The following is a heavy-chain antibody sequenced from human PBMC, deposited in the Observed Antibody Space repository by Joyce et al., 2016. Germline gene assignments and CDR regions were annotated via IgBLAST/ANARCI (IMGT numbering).Heavy chain of an antibody. D-gene: IGHD7-27*01. CDR3: ARGPRSNWGLVWFDP. CDR2: INHSGST. J-gene: IGHJ5*02. CDR1: GGAFSGYD. V-gene: IGHV4-34*01. Sequence: QVQLQQWGAGLLKPSETLSRTCAVYGGAFSGYDWSWLRQPPGKGLEWIGEINHSGSTNYNPSLKSRVTISVDTSKNQFSLKLSSVTAADTAVYYCARGPRSNWGLVWFDPWGQGTLVTVSS.